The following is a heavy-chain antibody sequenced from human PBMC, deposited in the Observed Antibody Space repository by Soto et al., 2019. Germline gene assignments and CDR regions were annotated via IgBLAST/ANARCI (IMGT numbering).Heavy chain of an antibody. CDR2: INQDGSKL. CDR1: GFTFNNYW. D-gene: IGHD2-2*01. J-gene: IGHJ4*02. CDR3: ARNPRDSEYAIFDQ. Sequence: GGSLRLSCAASGFTFNNYWMNWVRQAPGKGLEWVANINQDGSKLFYVDSVKGRFTISRDNADNSLYLRMNSLRAEDAAVYYCARNPRDSEYAIFDQLGQGTLVTAPQ. V-gene: IGHV3-7*05.